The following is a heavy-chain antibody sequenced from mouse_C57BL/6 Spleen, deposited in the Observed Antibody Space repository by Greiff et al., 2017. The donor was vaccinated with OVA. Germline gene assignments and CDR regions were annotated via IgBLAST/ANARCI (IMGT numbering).Heavy chain of an antibody. CDR1: GYTFTDYE. CDR3: TRYDYDVDDY. CDR2: IDPETGGT. Sequence: QVHVKQSGAELVRPGASVTLSCKASGYTFTDYEMHWVKQTPVHGLEWIGAIDPETGGTAYNQKFKGKAILTADKSSSTAYMELRSLTSEDSAVYYCTRYDYDVDDYWGQGTTLTVSS. D-gene: IGHD2-4*01. J-gene: IGHJ2*01. V-gene: IGHV1-15*01.